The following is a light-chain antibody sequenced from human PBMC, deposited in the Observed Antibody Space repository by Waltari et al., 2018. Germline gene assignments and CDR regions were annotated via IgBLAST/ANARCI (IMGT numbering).Light chain of an antibody. CDR2: LDSDGSH. CDR1: SGHTRYA. V-gene: IGLV4-69*01. Sequence: QLVLTQPPSASASLGASAKPTCTLNSGHTRYAIAWHHQQPEKGPRFLMNLDSDGSHTKGDGIPDRFSGSSSGAERYLILSSLQSEDEADYYCQSWDTGINVFGGGTKLTVL. J-gene: IGLJ2*01. CDR3: QSWDTGINV.